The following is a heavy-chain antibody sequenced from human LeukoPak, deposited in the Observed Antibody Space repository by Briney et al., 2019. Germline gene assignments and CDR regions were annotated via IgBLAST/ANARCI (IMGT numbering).Heavy chain of an antibody. Sequence: LSLTCTVSGGSISSSSYYWGWIRQAPGKGLEWVSYISSSGSTIYYADSVKGRFTISRDNAKNSLYLQMNSLRAEDTAVYYCARMPNVGYWGQGTLVTVSS. CDR1: GGSISSSSYY. V-gene: IGHV3-11*04. J-gene: IGHJ4*02. CDR3: ARMPNVGY. CDR2: ISSSGSTI. D-gene: IGHD1-26*01.